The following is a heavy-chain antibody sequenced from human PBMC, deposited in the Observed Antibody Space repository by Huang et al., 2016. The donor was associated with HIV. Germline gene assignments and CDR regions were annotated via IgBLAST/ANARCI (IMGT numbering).Heavy chain of an antibody. D-gene: IGHD3-10*01. CDR2: MNPKSGNV. CDR1: GYTLTNYD. Sequence: QIQLAQSGAEVKKQGASVKVSCKASGYTLTNYDINWVRQASGQGLEWMGCMNPKSGNVGYPKKFQGRVAMLRNSSINTSYLEVTSLTSEDTAVYYCARGFGINYNHEAFDVWGQGTMVTVSS. CDR3: ARGFGINYNHEAFDV. V-gene: IGHV1-8*01. J-gene: IGHJ3*01.